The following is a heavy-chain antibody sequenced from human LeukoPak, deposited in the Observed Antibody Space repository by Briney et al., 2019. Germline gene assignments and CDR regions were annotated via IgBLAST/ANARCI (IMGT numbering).Heavy chain of an antibody. Sequence: GGSLRLSCAASGFTFSTYWMYWVRHAPGKGLVWVSRIKPDGSSTTYADSVKGRFTISRDNAKNSLYLQMNSLRAEDTAVYYCARDRGHLDYWGQGTLVTVSS. CDR3: ARDRGHLDY. J-gene: IGHJ4*02. CDR1: GFTFSTYW. CDR2: IKPDGSST. V-gene: IGHV3-74*01. D-gene: IGHD5-12*01.